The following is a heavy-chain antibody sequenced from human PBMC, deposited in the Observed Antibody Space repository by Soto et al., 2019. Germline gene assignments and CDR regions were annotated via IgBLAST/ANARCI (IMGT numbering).Heavy chain of an antibody. CDR3: ARQGSYGPSYFDY. D-gene: IGHD5-18*01. CDR2: IIPIFGTA. V-gene: IGHV1-69*13. J-gene: IGHJ4*02. Sequence: GASVKVSCKASGGTFSSYAISWVRQAPGQGLEWMGGIIPIFGTANYAQKFQGRVTITADESTSTAYMELSSLRSEDTAVYYCARQGSYGPSYFDYWGQGTLVTVYS. CDR1: GGTFSSYA.